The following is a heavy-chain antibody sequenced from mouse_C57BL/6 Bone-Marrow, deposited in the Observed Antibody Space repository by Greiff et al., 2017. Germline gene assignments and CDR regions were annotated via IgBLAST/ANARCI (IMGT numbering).Heavy chain of an antibody. V-gene: IGHV5-6*02. Sequence: EVKLEESGGDLVKPGGSLKLSCAASGFTFSSYGMSWVRQTPDKRLEWVATISSGGSYTYYPDSVKGRFTISRDNAKNTLYLQMSSLKSEDTAMYYCARPYYDAVAYWGQGTLVTVSA. CDR2: ISSGGSYT. D-gene: IGHD2-4*01. CDR3: ARPYYDAVAY. CDR1: GFTFSSYG. J-gene: IGHJ3*01.